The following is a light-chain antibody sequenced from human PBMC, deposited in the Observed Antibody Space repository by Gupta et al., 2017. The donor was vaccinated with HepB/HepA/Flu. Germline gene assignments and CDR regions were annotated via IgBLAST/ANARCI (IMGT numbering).Light chain of an antibody. V-gene: IGLV1-51*01. J-gene: IGLJ1*01. CDR3: GTWDDSLGVSV. CDR2: DNN. CDR1: SSNIATHL. Sequence: HSVCTQPPSGSASPRQRVTISCSGSSSNIATHLVSWYQHLPGTAPKLLIYDNNKRPSGIPDRFSGSTSGTSATLDITELQTGDEADYYCGTWDDSLGVSVFGTGTKVTVL.